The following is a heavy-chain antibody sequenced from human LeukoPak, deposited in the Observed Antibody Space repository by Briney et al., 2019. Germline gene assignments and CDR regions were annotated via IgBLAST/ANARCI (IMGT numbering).Heavy chain of an antibody. J-gene: IGHJ4*02. Sequence: ASVKVSCKVSGYTLTELSMHWVRQAPGKGLEWMGGFDPEDGETIYAQKFQGGVTMTEDTSTDTAYMELSSLRSEDTAVYYCATARQYYYDSSGHPYFDYWGQGTLVTVSS. CDR3: ATARQYYYDSSGHPYFDY. D-gene: IGHD3-22*01. CDR1: GYTLTELS. V-gene: IGHV1-24*01. CDR2: FDPEDGET.